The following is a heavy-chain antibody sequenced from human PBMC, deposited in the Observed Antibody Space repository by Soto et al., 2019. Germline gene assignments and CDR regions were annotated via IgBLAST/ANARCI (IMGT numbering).Heavy chain of an antibody. Sequence: PSETLSLTCTVSGGSISSSSYHWGWIRQPPGKGLEWIGSIYYSGSTYYNPSLKSRVTISVDTSKNQFSLKLSSVTAADTAVYYCARQGGYCSGGSCLGWFDPWGQGTLVTVSS. CDR3: ARQGGYCSGGSCLGWFDP. J-gene: IGHJ5*02. CDR1: GGSISSSSYH. D-gene: IGHD2-15*01. V-gene: IGHV4-39*01. CDR2: IYYSGST.